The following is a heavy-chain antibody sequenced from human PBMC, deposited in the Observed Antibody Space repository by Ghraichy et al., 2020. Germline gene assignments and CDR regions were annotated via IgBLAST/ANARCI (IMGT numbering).Heavy chain of an antibody. D-gene: IGHD3-3*01. J-gene: IGHJ6*02. CDR1: GGSISSYY. Sequence: SETLSLTCTVSGGSISSYYWSWIRQPAGKGLEWIGRIYTSGSTNYNPSLKSRVTMSVDTSKNQFSLKLSSVTAADTAVYYCAGDFVPFFGVVIAPTARYGMGVWGQGTTVTVSS. CDR2: IYTSGST. V-gene: IGHV4-4*07. CDR3: AGDFVPFFGVVIAPTARYGMGV.